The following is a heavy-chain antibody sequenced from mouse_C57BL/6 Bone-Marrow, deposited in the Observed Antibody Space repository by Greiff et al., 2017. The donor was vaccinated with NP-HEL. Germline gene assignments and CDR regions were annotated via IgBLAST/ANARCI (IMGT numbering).Heavy chain of an antibody. Sequence: QVQLQQPGAELVKPGASVKVSCKASGYTFTSYWMHWVKQRPGQGLEWIGRIHPSDSDTNYNQKFKGKATLTVDKSSSTAYMQLSSLTSEDSAVYYCAMGYYGSSYPYWYFDAWGTGTTVTVSS. V-gene: IGHV1-74*01. CDR1: GYTFTSYW. D-gene: IGHD1-1*01. J-gene: IGHJ1*03. CDR3: AMGYYGSSYPYWYFDA. CDR2: IHPSDSDT.